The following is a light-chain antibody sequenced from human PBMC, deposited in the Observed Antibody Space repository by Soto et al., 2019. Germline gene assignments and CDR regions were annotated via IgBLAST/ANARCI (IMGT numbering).Light chain of an antibody. Sequence: EILLTPSPGTLSLSPGDRATLSCRASQSLGSGYLAWYRQKPGQAPRILIYAASSRATGVPDRFSGSGSGTDFSLTISRLEPEDFAVFYCQQYGNSPITFGQGTRWRL. CDR1: QSLGSGY. CDR3: QQYGNSPIT. V-gene: IGKV3-20*01. J-gene: IGKJ5*01. CDR2: AAS.